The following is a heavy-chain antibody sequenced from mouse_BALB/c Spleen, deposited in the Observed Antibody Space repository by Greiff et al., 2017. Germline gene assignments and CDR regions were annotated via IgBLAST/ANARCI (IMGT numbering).Heavy chain of an antibody. V-gene: IGHV5-6-3*01. CDR1: GSTFSSYG. Sequence: EVKLVESGGGLVQPGGSLKLSCAASGSTFSSYGMSWVRQTPDKRLELVATINSNGGSTYYPDSVKGRFTISRDNAKNTLYLQMSSLKSEDTAMYYCARGYGNYDPYYFDYWGQGTTLTVSS. CDR3: ARGYGNYDPYYFDY. CDR2: INSNGGST. J-gene: IGHJ2*01. D-gene: IGHD2-1*01.